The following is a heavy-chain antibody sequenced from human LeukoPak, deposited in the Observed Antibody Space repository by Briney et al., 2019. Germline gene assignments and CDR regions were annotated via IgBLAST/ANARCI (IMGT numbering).Heavy chain of an antibody. D-gene: IGHD6-13*01. CDR1: GFTFSAFA. CDR2: ITGGANSV. Sequence: GWSLRLSCAASGFTFSAFAMTWVRQAPGKAPERVSSITGGANSVFYADSVKGRFTFSRDNSKNTLYLQMNSLRAEDTAVYYCAKGAAAGKVDWFDPWGQGTLVTVSS. V-gene: IGHV3-23*01. J-gene: IGHJ5*02. CDR3: AKGAAAGKVDWFDP.